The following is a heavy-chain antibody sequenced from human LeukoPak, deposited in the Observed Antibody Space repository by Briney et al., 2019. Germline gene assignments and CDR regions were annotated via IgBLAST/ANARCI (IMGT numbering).Heavy chain of an antibody. CDR3: ARELMDTAMVTGFGY. V-gene: IGHV1-69*04. Sequence: SVKVSCKASGGTFSSYAISWVRQAPGQGLEWMGRIIPIFGIANYAQKFQGRVTITADKSTSTAYMELSSLRSEDTAVYYCARELMDTAMVTGFGYWGQGTLVTVFS. J-gene: IGHJ4*02. D-gene: IGHD5-18*01. CDR2: IIPIFGIA. CDR1: GGTFSSYA.